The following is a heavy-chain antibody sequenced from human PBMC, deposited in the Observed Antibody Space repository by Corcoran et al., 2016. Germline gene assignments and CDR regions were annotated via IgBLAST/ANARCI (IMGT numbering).Heavy chain of an antibody. V-gene: IGHV3-48*02. Sequence: EVQLVESGGGLVQPGGSLRLSCAASGFTFSSYSMNWVRQAPGKGLEWVSYISSSSTIYYADSVKGRFTISRDNAKNSLYLQMNSLREEDTGVHYCAKEPIGFGDLGGYYYYGRDVWGQGTTVTVSS. J-gene: IGHJ6*02. CDR3: AKEPIGFGDLGGYYYYGRDV. D-gene: IGHD3-10*01. CDR2: ISSSSTI. CDR1: GFTFSSYS.